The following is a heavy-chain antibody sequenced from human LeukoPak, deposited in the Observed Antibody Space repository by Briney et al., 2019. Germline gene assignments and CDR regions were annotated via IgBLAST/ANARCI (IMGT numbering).Heavy chain of an antibody. CDR1: GGSISSYY. CDR3: ARLTYFDY. V-gene: IGHV4-59*01. CDR2: IYYNGST. J-gene: IGHJ4*02. Sequence: PSETLSLTCTVSGGSISSYYWSWIRQPPGKGLEWIGSIYYNGSTNYNPSLKSRLTISVDTSKNQVSLKLSSVTAADTAVYYCARLTYFDYWGQGTLVTVSS.